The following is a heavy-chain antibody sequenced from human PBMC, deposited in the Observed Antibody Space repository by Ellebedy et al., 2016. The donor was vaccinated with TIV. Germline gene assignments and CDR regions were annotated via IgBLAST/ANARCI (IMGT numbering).Heavy chain of an antibody. D-gene: IGHD3-22*01. Sequence: ASVKVSCXVSGYTLTELSMHWVRQAPGKGLEWMGGFDPEDGETIYAQKFQGRVTMTEDTSTDTAYMELSSLRSEDTAVYYCATVSVYYYDDSQYFQHWGQGTLVTVSS. CDR2: FDPEDGET. CDR1: GYTLTELS. CDR3: ATVSVYYYDDSQYFQH. J-gene: IGHJ1*01. V-gene: IGHV1-24*01.